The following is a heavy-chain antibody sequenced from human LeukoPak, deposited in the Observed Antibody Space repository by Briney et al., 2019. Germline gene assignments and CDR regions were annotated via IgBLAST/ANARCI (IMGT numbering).Heavy chain of an antibody. CDR1: GFTFSGYY. D-gene: IGHD1-1*01. J-gene: IGHJ4*02. CDR3: ARRSYWNDVLDY. Sequence: GGSLRLSCAASGFTFSGYYMNWIRRAPGKWLEWVSYISSSGRTIYYADSVKGRFTISRDNTKNSLYLQMNGLRAEDTAVYYCARRSYWNDVLDYWGQGTLVTVSS. CDR2: ISSSGRTI. V-gene: IGHV3-11*04.